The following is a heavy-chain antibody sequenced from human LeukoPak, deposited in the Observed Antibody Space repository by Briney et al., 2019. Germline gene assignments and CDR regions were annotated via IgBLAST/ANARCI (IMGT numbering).Heavy chain of an antibody. V-gene: IGHV4-61*02. CDR3: ARALANTAYGDRSHFDY. Sequence: KPSETLSLTCTVSGGAISSSSYYWSWIRQPAGKGLEWIGRIYTSGSTNYNPSLKCRVTMSVDTSKNQFSLKLSSVTAADTAVYYCARALANTAYGDRSHFDYWGQGTLVTVSS. CDR1: GGAISSSSYY. D-gene: IGHD4-17*01. J-gene: IGHJ4*02. CDR2: IYTSGST.